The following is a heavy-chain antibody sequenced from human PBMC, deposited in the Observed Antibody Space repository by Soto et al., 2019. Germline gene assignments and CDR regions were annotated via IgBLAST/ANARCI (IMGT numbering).Heavy chain of an antibody. CDR2: IYHSGST. V-gene: IGHV4-4*02. Sequence: SETLSLTCAVSGGSISSSKWWSWVRQPPGKGLEWIGEIYHSGSTNYNPSLKSRVTISVDKSKNQFSLKLSSVTAADTAVYYCARDHLYYYDSSGFDPWGQGTLVTVS. CDR3: ARDHLYYYDSSGFDP. D-gene: IGHD3-22*01. CDR1: GGSISSSKW. J-gene: IGHJ5*02.